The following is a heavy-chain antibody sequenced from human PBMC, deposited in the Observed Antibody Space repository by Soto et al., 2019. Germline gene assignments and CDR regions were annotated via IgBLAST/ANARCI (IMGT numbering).Heavy chain of an antibody. CDR1: GGSISSGGYY. Sequence: SETLSLTCTVSGGSISSGGYYWSWIRQHPGKGLEWIGYIYYSGFTYYNPSLKSRVTISVDTSKNQFSLKLSSVTAADTAVYYCARRYAGNFDYWGQGTLVTVSS. V-gene: IGHV4-31*03. J-gene: IGHJ4*02. CDR3: ARRYAGNFDY. CDR2: IYYSGFT. D-gene: IGHD2-8*01.